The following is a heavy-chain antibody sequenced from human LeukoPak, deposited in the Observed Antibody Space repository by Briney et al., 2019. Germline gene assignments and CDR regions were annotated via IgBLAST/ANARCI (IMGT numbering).Heavy chain of an antibody. CDR2: IKSKANGGTI. J-gene: IGHJ4*02. V-gene: IGHV3-15*01. CDR1: GFTFSNAW. Sequence: PGGSLRLSCAGSGFTFSNAWMSWVRQAPGKGLEWAARIKSKANGGTIDYAAPVIGRFTISREDSKDTVYLQMSSLKTEDTAVYYCATGIYFDFWGQGTPVTVSS. CDR3: ATGIYFDF.